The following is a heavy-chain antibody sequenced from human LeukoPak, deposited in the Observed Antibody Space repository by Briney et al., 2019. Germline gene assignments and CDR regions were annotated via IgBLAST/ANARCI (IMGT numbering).Heavy chain of an antibody. J-gene: IGHJ5*02. V-gene: IGHV4-59*01. CDR2: IYSSGNT. Sequence: PSETLSLICSLSGGPITNYYWSWIRQPPGKGLEWIAWIYSSGNTEYNPSLKSRVTISVDTSKNQFSLKLSSVTAADTAVYYCARGGGVWFDPWGQGTLVTVSS. D-gene: IGHD3-16*01. CDR3: ARGGGVWFDP. CDR1: GGPITNYY.